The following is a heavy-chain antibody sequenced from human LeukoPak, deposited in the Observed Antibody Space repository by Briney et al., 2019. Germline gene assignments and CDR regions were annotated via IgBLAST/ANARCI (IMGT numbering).Heavy chain of an antibody. D-gene: IGHD5-18*01. CDR2: INSSGVYI. J-gene: IGHJ4*02. CDR1: GLTFNMYT. CDR3: ARDRRLQLWSPAGFDY. Sequence: GGSLRLSCAASGLTFNMYTMNWLRQAPGKGLEWVSSINSSGVYIYYADSVKGRFTISRDNAKNSLYLQMNSLRADDTAVYYCARDRRLQLWSPAGFDYWGQGTLVTASS. V-gene: IGHV3-21*01.